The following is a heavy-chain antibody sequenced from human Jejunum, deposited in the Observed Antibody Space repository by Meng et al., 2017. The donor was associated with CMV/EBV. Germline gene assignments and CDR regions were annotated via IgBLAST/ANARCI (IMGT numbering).Heavy chain of an antibody. D-gene: IGHD3-10*01. V-gene: IGHV3-73*01. Sequence: WVRQAYGKGLEWVSRIRSKGNDYATAYAASVKGRFIIARDDSENTAYLQMNGLKTDDTAVYYCTRLSEDPVRGVIQAFDYWGQGALVTVSS. CDR2: IRSKGNDYAT. CDR3: TRLSEDPVRGVIQAFDY. J-gene: IGHJ4*02.